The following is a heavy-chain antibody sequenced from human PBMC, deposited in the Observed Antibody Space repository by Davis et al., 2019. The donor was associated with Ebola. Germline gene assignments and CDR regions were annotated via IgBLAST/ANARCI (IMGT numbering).Heavy chain of an antibody. Sequence: GGSLRLSCVASGSTFSIYWPNWVRQAPGKGLEWVSSISSSSSYIYYADSVKGRFTISRDNDKNSLYLQMNSQRAEDTAVYYCARSKTNNVFRILEWLFGFDYWGQGTLVTVSS. V-gene: IGHV3-21*01. CDR1: GSTFSIYW. D-gene: IGHD3-3*01. J-gene: IGHJ4*02. CDR2: ISSSSSYI. CDR3: ARSKTNNVFRILEWLFGFDY.